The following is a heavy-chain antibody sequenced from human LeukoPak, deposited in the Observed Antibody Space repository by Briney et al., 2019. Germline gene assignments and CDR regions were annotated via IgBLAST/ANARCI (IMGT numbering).Heavy chain of an antibody. CDR1: GYSISSGYY. D-gene: IGHD1-1*01. V-gene: IGHV4-38-2*02. J-gene: IGHJ4*02. CDR3: GSNWSDFDY. Sequence: SETQSLTCTVSGYSISSGYYWGWIRQPPGKGLEWIGSIYHSGSTYYNPSLKSRVTISLDTSKNQFSLRLSSVTAADTAVYYCGSNWSDFDYWGQGILVTVSS. CDR2: IYHSGST.